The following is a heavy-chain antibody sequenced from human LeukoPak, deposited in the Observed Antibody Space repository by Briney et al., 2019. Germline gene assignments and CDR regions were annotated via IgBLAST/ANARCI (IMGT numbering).Heavy chain of an antibody. CDR1: GFTFSDYW. CDR2: INYDGSST. D-gene: IGHD1-26*01. Sequence: GGSLRLSCTASGFTFSDYWMHWVRQAPGKGLVWVSRINYDGSSTTYADSVKGRFTISRDNAKNTLYLQMNSLRAEDTAVYYCGKHDSASDYWGQGTLVTVSS. V-gene: IGHV3-74*01. CDR3: GKHDSASDY. J-gene: IGHJ4*02.